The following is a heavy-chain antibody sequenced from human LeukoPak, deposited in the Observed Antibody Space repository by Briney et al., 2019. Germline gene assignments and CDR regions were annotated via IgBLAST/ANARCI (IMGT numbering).Heavy chain of an antibody. Sequence: GESLEISCKGSGYSFTYWIGWVRQMPGKGLEWMGIIYSGDSHTKYSPSFQGRVTISADKSISTAYLQWSSLEASDTAMYYCASARHGDYVWDYWGQGTLVTVSS. CDR1: GYSFTYW. J-gene: IGHJ4*02. CDR2: IYSGDSHT. CDR3: ASARHGDYVWDY. V-gene: IGHV5-51*01. D-gene: IGHD4-17*01.